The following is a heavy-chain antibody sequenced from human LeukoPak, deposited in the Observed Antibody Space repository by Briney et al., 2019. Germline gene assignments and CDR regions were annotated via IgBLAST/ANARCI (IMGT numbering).Heavy chain of an antibody. CDR3: ARYDYYDSSGYYDY. V-gene: IGHV1-18*01. CDR2: IRSFNGNT. J-gene: IGHJ4*02. CDR1: GYAFTSYG. D-gene: IGHD3-22*01. Sequence: ASVKVSCKASGYAFTSYGITWVRQAPGQGLEWMGWIRSFNGNTNYAQKLQGRVTMNTDTSTSTAYMELTSLRSDDTAVYYCARYDYYDSSGYYDYWGQGTLVTVSS.